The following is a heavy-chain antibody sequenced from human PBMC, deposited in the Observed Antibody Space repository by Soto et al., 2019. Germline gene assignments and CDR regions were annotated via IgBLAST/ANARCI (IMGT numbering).Heavy chain of an antibody. V-gene: IGHV3-21*01. J-gene: IGHJ4*02. CDR3: ARESEDLTSNFDY. Sequence: PGGSLRLSCAASGFTFTRHSMNWVRQAPGKGLEWVSSISSTTNYIYYADSMKGRFTVSRDNAKNSVYLEMNSLSAEDTALYYCARESEDLTSNFDYWGQGTLVTVSS. CDR1: GFTFTRHS. CDR2: ISSTTNYI.